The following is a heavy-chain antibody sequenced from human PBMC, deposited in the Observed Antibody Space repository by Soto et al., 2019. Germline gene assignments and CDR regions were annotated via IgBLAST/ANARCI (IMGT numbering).Heavy chain of an antibody. Sequence: GGSLRLSWAASGSTFSSFEFNWVRQAQGKGLEWLSYISSSGNTIYYADSVKGRFTISRDNAKNSLYLQMNSLRAEDTAIYYCARGIATVGARCFDYWGQGTLVTVS. V-gene: IGHV3-48*03. CDR2: ISSSGNTI. J-gene: IGHJ4*02. D-gene: IGHD6-13*01. CDR3: ARGIATVGARCFDY. CDR1: GSTFSSFE.